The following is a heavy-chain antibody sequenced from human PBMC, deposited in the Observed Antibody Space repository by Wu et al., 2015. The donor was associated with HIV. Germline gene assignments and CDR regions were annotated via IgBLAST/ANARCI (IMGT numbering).Heavy chain of an antibody. V-gene: IGHV1-18*01. CDR3: ARNKFDDY. J-gene: IGHJ4*02. Sequence: QVQLVQSGVEVKKPGASVKVSCKASGYIFGNYDINWVRQAAGQGLEWMGWISVYNGYTNYAQKFQDRVSMTTDTSTTTAYMELRSLRYDDTAVYYCARNKFDDYWGQGTLVTVSS. CDR1: GYIFGNYD. D-gene: IGHD3-9*01. CDR2: ISVYNGYT.